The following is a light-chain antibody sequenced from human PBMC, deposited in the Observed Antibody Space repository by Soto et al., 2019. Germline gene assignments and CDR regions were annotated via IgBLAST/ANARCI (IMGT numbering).Light chain of an antibody. Sequence: EIVLTQSPATLSSSPGETATLSCRASQYVGTRLAWYQHKPGQAPRLLIYYMSKRATGIPARFSGSGSGTDFTLTISNLAPEDFGVYYCHQRQIWPRTFGQGTKVELK. CDR3: HQRQIWPRT. V-gene: IGKV3-11*01. J-gene: IGKJ1*01. CDR1: QYVGTR. CDR2: YMS.